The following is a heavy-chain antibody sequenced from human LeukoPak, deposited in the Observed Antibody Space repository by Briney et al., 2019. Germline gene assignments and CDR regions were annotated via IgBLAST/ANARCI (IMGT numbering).Heavy chain of an antibody. CDR2: IYYSGST. J-gene: IGHJ4*02. V-gene: IGHV4-59*01. D-gene: IGHD2-15*01. Sequence: PSETLSLTCTVSGGSISSYYWCWIRQPPGKGLEWIGYIYYSGSTNYNPSLKSRVTISVDTSKNQFSLKLSSVTAADTAVYYCAVGVAAGDPFDYWGQGTLVTVSS. CDR1: GGSISSYY. CDR3: AVGVAAGDPFDY.